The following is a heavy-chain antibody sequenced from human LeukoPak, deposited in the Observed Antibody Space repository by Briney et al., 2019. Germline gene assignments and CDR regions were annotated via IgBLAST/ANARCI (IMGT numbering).Heavy chain of an antibody. CDR1: GFTFSDYY. CDR3: ARVVVAAVPYYFDY. D-gene: IGHD2-15*01. Sequence: GGSLRLSCAASGFTFSDYYMSWIRQAPGKGLEWVSYISSSGSTIYYADSVKGRFTISRDNAKNSLYLQMNSLRAEDTAVYYCARVVVAAVPYYFDYWGQGTLVTVSS. CDR2: ISSSGSTI. V-gene: IGHV3-11*04. J-gene: IGHJ4*02.